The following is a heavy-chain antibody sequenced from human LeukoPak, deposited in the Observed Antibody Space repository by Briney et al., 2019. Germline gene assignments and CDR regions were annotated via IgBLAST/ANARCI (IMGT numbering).Heavy chain of an antibody. D-gene: IGHD2-15*01. V-gene: IGHV4-59*01. CDR1: GGSISSYY. CDR3: ARGSLHYYYMDV. CDR2: IYYSGST. J-gene: IGHJ6*03. Sequence: PSETLSLTCTVSGGSISSYYRSWIRQPPGKGLEWIGYIYYSGSTNYNPSLKSRVTISVDTSKNQFSLKLSSVTDADTAVYYCARGSLHYYYMDVWGTGTTVTVSS.